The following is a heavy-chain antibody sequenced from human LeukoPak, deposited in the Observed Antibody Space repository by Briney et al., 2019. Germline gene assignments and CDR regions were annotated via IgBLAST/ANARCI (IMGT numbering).Heavy chain of an antibody. CDR3: VCPESGYSHGYGY. Sequence: PGGSLRLSCAASGFTVSTNYMNWVRQAPGEGLEWVSVIYSGGGTYYADSVKGRFTISRDNSKNTLYLQMRSLRAEDTALYYCVCPESGYSHGYGYWGQGTLVTVSS. CDR2: IYSGGGT. V-gene: IGHV3-66*01. D-gene: IGHD5-18*01. CDR1: GFTVSTNY. J-gene: IGHJ4*02.